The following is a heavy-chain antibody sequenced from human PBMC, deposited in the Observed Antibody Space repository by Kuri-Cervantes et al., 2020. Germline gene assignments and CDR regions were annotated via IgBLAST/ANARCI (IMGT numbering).Heavy chain of an antibody. Sequence: GSLRLSCTVSGDSISSNFWSWIRQPAGEGLEWIGRIYTSGITNYNPSLKSRITISVDKSKNQFFLKLTSVTAADTAVYFCARVNMGGWFDPWGQGTLVTVSS. J-gene: IGHJ5*02. V-gene: IGHV4-4*07. CDR2: IYTSGIT. CDR1: GDSISSNF. CDR3: ARVNMGGWFDP. D-gene: IGHD3-10*01.